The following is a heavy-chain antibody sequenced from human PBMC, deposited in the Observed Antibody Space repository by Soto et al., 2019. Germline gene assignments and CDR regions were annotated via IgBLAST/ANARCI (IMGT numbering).Heavy chain of an antibody. V-gene: IGHV4-4*02. D-gene: IGHD4-17*01. CDR1: GGSIGSADW. CDR2: VYHSGST. Sequence: QVQLQESGPGLVKPSGTLSLTCAVSGGSIGSADWWSWVRQPPGKGLEWIGEVYHSGSTNYNPSLQSRVTITIDQSKTQFSLTLSSVTAADRAVYYCASSQDGDPDYWGDGTLVTVSS. CDR3: ASSQDGDPDY. J-gene: IGHJ4*01.